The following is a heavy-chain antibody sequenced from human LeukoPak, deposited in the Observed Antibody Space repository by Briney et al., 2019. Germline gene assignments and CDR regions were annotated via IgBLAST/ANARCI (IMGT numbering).Heavy chain of an antibody. Sequence: GGSLRLSCAASGFTFSTYCMHWVRQAPGKGPMWVSSISSSSYYIYYADSVKGRFTISRDNAKNSLYLQMNSLRAEDTAVYYCARDWRGTPDYWGQGTLVTVSS. CDR3: ARDWRGTPDY. V-gene: IGHV3-21*01. CDR1: GFTFSTYC. J-gene: IGHJ4*02. CDR2: ISSSSYYI.